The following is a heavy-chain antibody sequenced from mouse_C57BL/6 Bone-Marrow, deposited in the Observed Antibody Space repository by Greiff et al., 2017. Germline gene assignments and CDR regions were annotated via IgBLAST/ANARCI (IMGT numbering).Heavy chain of an antibody. V-gene: IGHV1-64*01. CDR1: GYTFTSYW. CDR3: ARCRGSSGYFDY. Sequence: QVQLQQPGAELVKPGASVKLSCKASGYTFTSYWMHWVKQRPGQGLEWIGMIHPNSGSTNYNEKFKSKATLTVDKSSSTAYMQRSGLTSEDSAVYFCARCRGSSGYFDYWGQGTTLTVSS. CDR2: IHPNSGST. J-gene: IGHJ2*01. D-gene: IGHD3-2*02.